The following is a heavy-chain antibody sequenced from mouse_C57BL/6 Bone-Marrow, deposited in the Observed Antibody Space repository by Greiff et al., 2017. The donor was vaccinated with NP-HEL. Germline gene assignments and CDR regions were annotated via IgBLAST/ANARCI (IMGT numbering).Heavy chain of an antibody. CDR3: ARLGFYGSDWYVDV. J-gene: IGHJ1*03. CDR1: GYTFTSYD. Sequence: QVHVKQSGPELVKPGASVKLSCKASGYTFTSYDINWVKQRPGQGLEWIGWIYPRDGNTKYNGKFKGKATLTVDTSSSTAYMELHSLTSEDSAVYFCARLGFYGSDWYVDVWGTGTTVTVSS. D-gene: IGHD1-1*01. CDR2: IYPRDGNT. V-gene: IGHV1-85*01.